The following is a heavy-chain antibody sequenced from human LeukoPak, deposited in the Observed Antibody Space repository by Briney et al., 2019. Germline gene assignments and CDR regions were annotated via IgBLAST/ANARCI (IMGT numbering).Heavy chain of an antibody. D-gene: IGHD6-19*01. CDR1: GFTFSSYA. J-gene: IGHJ6*02. CDR2: ISSSGGST. Sequence: GSLRLSCAASGFTFSSYAMSWVRQAPGKGLEWVSAISSSGGSTYYADSEKGWFTISRDNSKNTLYLQMNSLRAEDTAVYYCAKKYKAGAYYYYGMDVWGQGTTVTVSS. CDR3: AKKYKAGAYYYYGMDV. V-gene: IGHV3-23*01.